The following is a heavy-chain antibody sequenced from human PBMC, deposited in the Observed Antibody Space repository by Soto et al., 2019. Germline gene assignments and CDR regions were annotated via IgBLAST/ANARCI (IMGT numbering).Heavy chain of an antibody. CDR2: IDPSDSYT. D-gene: IGHD2-2*01. CDR1: GYSFTSYW. J-gene: IGHJ6*02. Sequence: PGESLKISCKGSGYSFTSYWISWVRQMPGKGLEWMGRIDPSDSYTNYSPSFQGHVTISADKSISTACLQWSSLKAPDTAMYYCAITSYCSSTSCFYYYYGMDVWGQGTTVTVS. V-gene: IGHV5-10-1*01. CDR3: AITSYCSSTSCFYYYYGMDV.